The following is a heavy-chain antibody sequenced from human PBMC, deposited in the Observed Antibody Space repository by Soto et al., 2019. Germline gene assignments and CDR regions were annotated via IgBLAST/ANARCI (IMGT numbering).Heavy chain of an antibody. J-gene: IGHJ4*02. D-gene: IGHD3-9*01. Sequence: PSETLSLTCTVSGGSISSYYWSWIRQPPGKGLEWIGYIYYSGSTNYNPSLKSRVTISVDTSKNQFSLKLSSVTAADTAVYYCARGILTGYQNAFDYWGQGTLVTVSS. CDR2: IYYSGST. CDR1: GGSISSYY. CDR3: ARGILTGYQNAFDY. V-gene: IGHV4-59*01.